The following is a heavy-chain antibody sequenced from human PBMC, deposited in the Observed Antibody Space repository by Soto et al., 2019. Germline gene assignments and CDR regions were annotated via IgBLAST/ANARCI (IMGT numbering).Heavy chain of an antibody. CDR1: GGSFSGYY. V-gene: IGHV4-34*01. D-gene: IGHD2-2*01. CDR2: INHSGST. CDR3: ARGYVAVPAALAFED. J-gene: IGHJ4*02. Sequence: SETLSLTCAVYGGSFSGYYWSWIRQPPGKGLEWIGEINHSGSTNYNPSLKSRVTISVDTSKNQFSLKLSSVTAADTAVYYCARGYVAVPAALAFEDWGQGTLVTVTS.